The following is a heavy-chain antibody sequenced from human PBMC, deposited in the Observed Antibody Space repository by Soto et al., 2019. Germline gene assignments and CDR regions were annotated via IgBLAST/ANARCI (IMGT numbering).Heavy chain of an antibody. J-gene: IGHJ6*02. CDR2: IWYDGSNK. Sequence: QVQLVESGGGVVQPGRSLRLSCAASGFTFSNYGMHWVRQAPGKGLEWVAVIWYDGSNKYYADSVKGRFTISRDNSKSTLYLQMNSLRAEDTAVYYCASEYCSGGSCYYYGMDVWGQGTTVTVSS. CDR3: ASEYCSGGSCYYYGMDV. CDR1: GFTFSNYG. V-gene: IGHV3-33*01. D-gene: IGHD2-15*01.